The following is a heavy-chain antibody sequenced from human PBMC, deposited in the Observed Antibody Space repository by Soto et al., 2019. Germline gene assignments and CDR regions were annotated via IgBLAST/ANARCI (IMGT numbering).Heavy chain of an antibody. V-gene: IGHV4-61*01. CDR2: IHHSGTT. Sequence: SETLSLTCTFSGDSVISGSYYWSWIRQPPGKGLEWIAYIHHSGTTNYNPSLKSRVTISVDTSKNQFSLKLTSVTAADTAMFYCARGGGYCGTTSCYTYFFDSWGQGALVTVSS. J-gene: IGHJ4*02. D-gene: IGHD2-2*01. CDR1: GDSVISGSYY. CDR3: ARGGGYCGTTSCYTYFFDS.